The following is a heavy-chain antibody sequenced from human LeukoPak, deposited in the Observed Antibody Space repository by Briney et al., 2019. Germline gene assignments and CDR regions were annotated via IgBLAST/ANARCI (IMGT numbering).Heavy chain of an antibody. CDR3: TRAGTEAMTTPAYPVFYYFYLDV. Sequence: SETLSLTCAVNGDSFTAYSWNWIRQSPGKGLECIGEISHSGRTHYNPSLASGVTFSLDTSKTQFSLVLKSVTAADTAVYYCTRAGTEAMTTPAYPVFYYFYLDVWGTGTTVTVS. CDR2: ISHSGRT. V-gene: IGHV4-34*01. J-gene: IGHJ6*03. CDR1: GDSFTAYS. D-gene: IGHD4-11*01.